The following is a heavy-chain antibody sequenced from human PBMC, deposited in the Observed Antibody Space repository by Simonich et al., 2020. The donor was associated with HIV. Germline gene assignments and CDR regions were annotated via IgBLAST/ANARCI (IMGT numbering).Heavy chain of an antibody. D-gene: IGHD6-13*01. CDR3: ARGLHINSWYWYFDL. CDR2: IWSDGSNI. CDR1: RFTFSYYG. J-gene: IGHJ2*01. V-gene: IGHV3-33*01. Sequence: QVQLVESGGGVVQPGRSLRLSCAASRFTFSYYGMHWVRQAPGKGLEWVAVIWSDGSNIYNGDSVKRRFTISRDNSNNTLYLQMNSLRAEDTAVYYCARGLHINSWYWYFDLWGRGTLVTVSS.